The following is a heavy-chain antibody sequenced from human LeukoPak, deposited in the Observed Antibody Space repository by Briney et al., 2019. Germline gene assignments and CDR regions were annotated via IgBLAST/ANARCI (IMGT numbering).Heavy chain of an antibody. J-gene: IGHJ4*02. V-gene: IGHV3-11*04. CDR2: ISSSGSTI. CDR1: GFTFSDYY. D-gene: IGHD5-18*01. Sequence: GGSLRLSCAASGFTFSDYYMSWIRQAPGKGLEWFSYISSSGSTIYYADSVKGRFTISRDNAKNSLYLQMNSLRAEDTAVYYCATGFRRGYSYGYNFDYWGQGTQVTVSS. CDR3: ATGFRRGYSYGYNFDY.